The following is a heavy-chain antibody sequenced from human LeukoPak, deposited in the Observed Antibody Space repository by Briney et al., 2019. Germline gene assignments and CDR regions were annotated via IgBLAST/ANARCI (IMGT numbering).Heavy chain of an antibody. J-gene: IGHJ3*02. CDR2: ISSGSSYI. CDR1: GSTFSRHS. V-gene: IGHV3-21*01. CDR3: ARGGLNYADASDI. D-gene: IGHD4-11*01. Sequence: GGSLRLSCAASGSTFSRHSMNWVRQVPGKGLECVSYISSGSSYIYYADSVKGRFTISRDNAENSLYLQMNSLRGEDTAVYYCARGGLNYADASDIWGQGTMVTVSS.